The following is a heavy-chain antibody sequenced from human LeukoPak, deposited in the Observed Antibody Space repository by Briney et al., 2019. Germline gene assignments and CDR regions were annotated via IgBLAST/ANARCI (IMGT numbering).Heavy chain of an antibody. CDR1: GGSISSYY. J-gene: IGHJ4*02. D-gene: IGHD3-10*01. CDR3: ARDSGYGSGSYYSL. CDR2: IYYSGST. V-gene: IGHV4-59*01. Sequence: PSETLSLTCTVSGGSISSYYWSWIRQPPGKGLEWIGYIYYSGSTNYNPSLKSRVTISVDTSKNQFSLKLSSVTAADTAVYYCARDSGYGSGSYYSLWGQGTLVTVSS.